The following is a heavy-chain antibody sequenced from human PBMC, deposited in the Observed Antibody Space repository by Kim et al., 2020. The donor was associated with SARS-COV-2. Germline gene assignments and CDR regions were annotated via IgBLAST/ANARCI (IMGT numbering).Heavy chain of an antibody. J-gene: IGHJ6*02. CDR2: ISAYNGNT. CDR1: GYTFTSYG. Sequence: ASVKVSCKASGYTFTSYGISWVRQAPGQGLEWMGWISAYNGNTNYAQKLQGRVTMTTDTSTSTAYMELRSLRSDDTAVYYCARIPLWSGELSAHYGMDVWGQGTTVTVSS. V-gene: IGHV1-18*01. D-gene: IGHD3-10*01. CDR3: ARIPLWSGELSAHYGMDV.